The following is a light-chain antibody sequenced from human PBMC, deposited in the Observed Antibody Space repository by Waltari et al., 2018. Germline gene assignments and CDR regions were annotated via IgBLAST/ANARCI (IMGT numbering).Light chain of an antibody. J-gene: IGKJ1*01. Sequence: DIQMTQSPSTLSASVGDTVTITCRASQSISSWLAWYQQKPWKAPKLLIYKASSLESGVPSRFRGSGSGTEFTLTISSLQPDDFATYYCQQYNSYSRTFGQGTKVEIK. CDR3: QQYNSYSRT. CDR2: KAS. V-gene: IGKV1-5*03. CDR1: QSISSW.